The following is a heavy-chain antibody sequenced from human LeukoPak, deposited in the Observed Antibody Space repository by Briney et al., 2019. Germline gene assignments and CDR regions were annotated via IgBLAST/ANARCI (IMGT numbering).Heavy chain of an antibody. CDR2: INTNTGNP. J-gene: IGHJ4*02. D-gene: IGHD6-13*01. CDR3: ARGSRGYSSSPGDY. V-gene: IGHV7-4-1*02. Sequence: GASVTVSCKASGYTFTSYAMNWVRQAPGQGLEWMGWINTNTGNPTYAQGFTGRFVFSLDTSVSTAYLQISSLKAEDTAVYYCARGSRGYSSSPGDYWGQGTLVTVSS. CDR1: GYTFTSYA.